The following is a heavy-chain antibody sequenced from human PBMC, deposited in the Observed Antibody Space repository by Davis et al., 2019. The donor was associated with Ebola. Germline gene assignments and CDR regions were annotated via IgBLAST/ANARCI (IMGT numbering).Heavy chain of an antibody. D-gene: IGHD2-2*01. V-gene: IGHV1-18*01. J-gene: IGHJ6*02. CDR3: ARAGIVVVPAAPYYYYGMDV. CDR1: GYTFTSYG. Sequence: AASVKVSCKASGYTFTSYGISWVRQAPGQGLEWMGWISAYNGNTNYAQKLQGRVTITTDTSTSTAYMELRSLRSDDTAVYYCARAGIVVVPAAPYYYYGMDVWGQGTTVTVSS. CDR2: ISAYNGNT.